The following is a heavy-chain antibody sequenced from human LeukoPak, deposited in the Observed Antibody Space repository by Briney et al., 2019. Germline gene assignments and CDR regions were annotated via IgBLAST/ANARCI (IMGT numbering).Heavy chain of an antibody. CDR2: IYHSGST. J-gene: IGHJ4*02. Sequence: SETLSLTCAVSGYSISSGYYWGWIRQPPGKGLEWIGSIYHSGSTYYNPSLKSRVTISVDTSKNQFSLKLSSATAADTAVYYCARARSPANFDYWGQGTLVTVSS. CDR1: GYSISSGYY. CDR3: ARARSPANFDY. V-gene: IGHV4-38-2*01.